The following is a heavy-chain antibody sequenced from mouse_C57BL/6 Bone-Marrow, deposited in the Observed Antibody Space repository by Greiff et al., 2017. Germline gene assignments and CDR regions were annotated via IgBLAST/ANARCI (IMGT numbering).Heavy chain of an antibody. CDR1: GYTFTSYW. J-gene: IGHJ1*03. CDR3: ASRWLPYWYFDV. D-gene: IGHD2-3*01. V-gene: IGHV1-59*01. Sequence: QVQLQQPGAELVRPGTSVKLSCKASGYTFTSYWMHWVKQRPGQGLEWIGVIDPSDSYTNYNQKFKGKATLTVDTSSSTAYMQLSSLTSEDSAVYYWASRWLPYWYFDVWGTGTTVTVSS. CDR2: IDPSDSYT.